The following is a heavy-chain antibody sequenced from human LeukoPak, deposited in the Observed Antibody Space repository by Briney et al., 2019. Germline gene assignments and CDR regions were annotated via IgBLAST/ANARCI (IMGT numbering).Heavy chain of an antibody. CDR3: AREEDFDY. J-gene: IGHJ4*02. Sequence: PGGSLRLSCAASGFTFSSYNMNWVRQGPGKGLDWVSSISSTSIYIYYADSVKGRFTISRDNAKNSLYLQMNSLRAEDTAVYYCAREEDFDYWGQGTLVTVSS. V-gene: IGHV3-21*06. CDR2: ISSTSIYI. CDR1: GFTFSSYN.